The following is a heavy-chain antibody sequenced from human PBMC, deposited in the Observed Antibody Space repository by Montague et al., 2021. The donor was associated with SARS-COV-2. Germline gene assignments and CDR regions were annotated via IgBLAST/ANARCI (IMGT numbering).Heavy chain of an antibody. V-gene: IGHV4-4*02. CDR2: IFHSENT. J-gene: IGHJ6*02. CDR3: ARDRGAKTYDLLTGYYINYCSGADV. CDR1: GDSISSSHW. D-gene: IGHD3-9*01. Sequence: SETLSLTCAVSGDSISSSHWWTWVRQSPGKGLEWIGEIFHSENTNYNPSLKSRVIISLDMSKNQFSLTLTSVTAADTAVYYCARDRGAKTYDLLTGYYINYCSGADVWGPGTPVTVSS.